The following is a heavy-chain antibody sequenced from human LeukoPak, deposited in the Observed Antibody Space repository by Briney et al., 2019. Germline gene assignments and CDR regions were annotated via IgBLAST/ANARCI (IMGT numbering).Heavy chain of an antibody. J-gene: IGHJ4*02. CDR3: ARSRLGALRGYSPFRY. Sequence: SVKVSCKASGGTFSSYAISWVRQAPGQGLEWIGGIIPIFGTANYAQKFQGRVTITTDESTSTAYMELSSLRSEDTAVYYCARSRLGALRGYSPFRYWGQGTLVTVSS. CDR1: GGTFSSYA. D-gene: IGHD5-18*01. CDR2: IIPIFGTA. V-gene: IGHV1-69*05.